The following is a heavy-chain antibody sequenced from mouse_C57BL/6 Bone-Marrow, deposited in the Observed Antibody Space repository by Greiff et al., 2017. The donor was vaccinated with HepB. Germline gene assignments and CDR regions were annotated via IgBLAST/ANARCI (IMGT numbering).Heavy chain of an antibody. J-gene: IGHJ3*01. D-gene: IGHD2-3*01. CDR3: ARDGYYEGGFAY. CDR1: GYSITSGYD. Sequence: EVKLVESGPGMVKPSQSLSLTCTVTGYSITSGYDWHWIRHFPGNKLEWMGYISYSGSTNYNPSLKSRISITHDTSKNHFFLKLNSVTTEDTATYYCARDGYYEGGFAYWGQGTLVTVSA. V-gene: IGHV3-1*01. CDR2: ISYSGST.